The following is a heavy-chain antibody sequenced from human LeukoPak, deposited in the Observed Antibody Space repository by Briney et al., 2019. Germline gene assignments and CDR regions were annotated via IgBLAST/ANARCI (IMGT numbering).Heavy chain of an antibody. V-gene: IGHV1-2*02. Sequence: ASVKVSCKASGYTFTGYYMHWVRQAPGQGLEWMGWINPNSGGTNYAQKLQGRVTMTTDTSTSTAYMELRSLRSDDTAVYYCARDHYDDNWFDPWGQGTLVTVSS. CDR1: GYTFTGYY. CDR3: ARDHYDDNWFDP. CDR2: INPNSGGT. J-gene: IGHJ5*02. D-gene: IGHD3-22*01.